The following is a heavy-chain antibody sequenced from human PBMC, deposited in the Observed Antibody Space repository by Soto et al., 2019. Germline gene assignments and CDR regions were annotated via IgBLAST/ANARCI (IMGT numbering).Heavy chain of an antibody. J-gene: IGHJ4*02. Sequence: QVQLTESGPGLVKPSQTLSLTCTVSGDSITTVCYYWTWIRQHPGQGLEWIGFISYSGRTYYSSSLKGRVAISADTSKNQFSLKLNSVTAADTAVYYCTRGDYWGQGTLVTVS. CDR1: GDSITTVCYY. CDR2: ISYSGRT. V-gene: IGHV4-31*03. CDR3: TRGDY.